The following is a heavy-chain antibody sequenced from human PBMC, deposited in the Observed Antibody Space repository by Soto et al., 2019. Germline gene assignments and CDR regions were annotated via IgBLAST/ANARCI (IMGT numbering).Heavy chain of an antibody. CDR3: ASHLGATRGPFDF. Sequence: PSETLSLTCAVSGGSISSGCYSWSWIRQPPGKGLEWIGEIYHSGSTNYNPSLQSRVTVSIDKSKNQFSLSLSSVTAADTAIYYCASHLGATRGPFDFWGQGILVTVSS. J-gene: IGHJ4*02. CDR1: GGSISSGCYS. D-gene: IGHD1-26*01. V-gene: IGHV4-30-2*01. CDR2: IYHSGST.